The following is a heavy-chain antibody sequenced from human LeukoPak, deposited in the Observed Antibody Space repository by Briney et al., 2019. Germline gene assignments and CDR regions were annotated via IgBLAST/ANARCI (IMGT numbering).Heavy chain of an antibody. Sequence: SVKVSCKASGGTFSSYTISWVRQAPGQGLEWMGGIIPIFGTANYAQKFQGRVTITTDESTSTAYMELSSLRSEDTAVYYCARASMVRGVIMTEKNAFDIWGQGAMVTVSS. D-gene: IGHD3-10*01. J-gene: IGHJ3*02. V-gene: IGHV1-69*05. CDR1: GGTFSSYT. CDR3: ARASMVRGVIMTEKNAFDI. CDR2: IIPIFGTA.